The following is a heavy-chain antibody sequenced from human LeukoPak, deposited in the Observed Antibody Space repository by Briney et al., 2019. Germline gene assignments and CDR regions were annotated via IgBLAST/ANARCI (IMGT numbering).Heavy chain of an antibody. V-gene: IGHV1-24*01. CDR3: ATGPIYDILTGYYFRH. CDR2: FDPEDGET. J-gene: IGHJ1*01. CDR1: GYILTELS. D-gene: IGHD3-9*01. Sequence: ASVKVSCKVSGYILTELSMHWVRQAPGKGLEWMGGFDPEDGETIYAQKFQGRVTMTEDTSTDTAYMELSSLRSEDTAVYYCATGPIYDILTGYYFRHWGQGTLVTVSS.